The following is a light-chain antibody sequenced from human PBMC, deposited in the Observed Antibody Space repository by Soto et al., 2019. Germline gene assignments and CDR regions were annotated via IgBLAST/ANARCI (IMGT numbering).Light chain of an antibody. Sequence: EIVMTQSPSTLSVAPGERAILSCSASQRVSSYLAWYQQTPGQAPRLLIYGASTRATGVPARFSGSGSGTEFTLTISSLQSGDFAVYYCQQYTNWPLTFGGGNQGESK. CDR1: QRVSSY. J-gene: IGKJ4*01. CDR2: GAS. V-gene: IGKV3-15*01. CDR3: QQYTNWPLT.